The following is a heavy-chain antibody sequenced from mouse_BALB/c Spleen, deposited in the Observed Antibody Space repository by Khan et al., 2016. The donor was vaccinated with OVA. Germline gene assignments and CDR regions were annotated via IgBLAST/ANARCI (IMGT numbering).Heavy chain of an antibody. D-gene: IGHD2-14*01. Sequence: QVQLKESGAELARPGASVKMSCKASGYTFTSYTIHWIKKRPGQGLEWIGYINPSNGYTNYNQKFKDKATLTTDKSSTTAYLQLSSLTSDDSAVXNCVRDGAYHRNDGWFAYWGQGTLVTVSA. V-gene: IGHV1-4*01. CDR1: GYTFTSYT. CDR2: INPSNGYT. J-gene: IGHJ3*01. CDR3: VRDGAYHRNDGWFAY.